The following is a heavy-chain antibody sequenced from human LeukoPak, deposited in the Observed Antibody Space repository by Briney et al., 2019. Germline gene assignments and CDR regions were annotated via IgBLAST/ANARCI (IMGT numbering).Heavy chain of an antibody. CDR2: ICRNGDTA. D-gene: IGHD1-1*01. CDR1: GFTFSRIA. CDR3: VFDI. Sequence: PGGSLRLSCAASGFTFSRIAMTWVRQAPGKGLEWVSTICRNGDTAYNVDSVRGRFATSRDNSKNTLFIQKNSLRVEETAIDDGVFDIWGQGTLVTVSS. J-gene: IGHJ4*02. V-gene: IGHV3-23*01.